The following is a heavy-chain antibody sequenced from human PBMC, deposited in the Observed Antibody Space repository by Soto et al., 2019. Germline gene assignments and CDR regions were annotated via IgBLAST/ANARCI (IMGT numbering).Heavy chain of an antibody. CDR3: ARGSTYYAP. CDR2: IYYSGST. CDR1: VVSISSGGYY. V-gene: IGHV4-31*03. J-gene: IGHJ5*02. D-gene: IGHD3-10*01. Sequence: SETLSLTCSFSVVSISSGGYYWSWIRQHPGKGLEWIGYIYYSGSTYYNPSLKSRVTISVKTSKNQFSLKLSSVTAADTAVYYCARGSTYYAPLGQGTLVIVSS.